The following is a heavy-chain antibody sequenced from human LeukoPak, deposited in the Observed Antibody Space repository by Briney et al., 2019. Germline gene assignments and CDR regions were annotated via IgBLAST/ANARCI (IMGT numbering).Heavy chain of an antibody. CDR2: IYYSGST. D-gene: IGHD3-10*01. J-gene: IGHJ2*01. CDR3: ARGLRFDPWYFDL. V-gene: IGHV4-59*01. Sequence: SGTLSLTCTVSGGSISSYYWSWIRQPPGKGLEWIGYIYYSGSTNYNPSLKSRVTISVDTSKNQFSLKLSSVTAADTAVYYCARGLRFDPWYFDLWGRGTLVTVSS. CDR1: GGSISSYY.